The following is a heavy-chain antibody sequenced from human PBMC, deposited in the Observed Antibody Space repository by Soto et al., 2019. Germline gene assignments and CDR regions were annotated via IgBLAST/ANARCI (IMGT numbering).Heavy chain of an antibody. Sequence: GGSLRLSCTVSGFAFNNYGINGVRQAPGKGLEWVSSISKSDYTYYSDSVKGRFTISRDNAKNSVSLQMNTLRVEDTAVYYCAREDSIIIPAVSDFWGLGTLVTVSS. J-gene: IGHJ4*02. CDR2: ISKSDYT. CDR3: AREDSIIIPAVSDF. V-gene: IGHV3-21*01. D-gene: IGHD3-22*01. CDR1: GFAFNNYG.